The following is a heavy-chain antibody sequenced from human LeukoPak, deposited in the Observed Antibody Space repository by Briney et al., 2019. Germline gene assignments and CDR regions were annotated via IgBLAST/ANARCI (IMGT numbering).Heavy chain of an antibody. Sequence: SETLSLTCTVSGGSISSHYWSWIRQPPGKGLEWIGYIYYSGSTNYNPSLKSRVTISVDTSKNQFSLKLSSVTAADTAVYYCARVRLSAHEFGFDPWGQGTLVTVSS. V-gene: IGHV4-59*11. CDR3: ARVRLSAHEFGFDP. CDR1: GGSISSHY. J-gene: IGHJ5*02. D-gene: IGHD2/OR15-2a*01. CDR2: IYYSGST.